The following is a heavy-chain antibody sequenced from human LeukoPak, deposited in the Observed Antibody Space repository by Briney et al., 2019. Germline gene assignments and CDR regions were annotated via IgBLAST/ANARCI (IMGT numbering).Heavy chain of an antibody. J-gene: IGHJ6*02. CDR1: GGSISSSSYY. Sequence: SETLSLTCTVSGGSISSSSYYWGWIRQPPGEGLEWIGSIYYSGSTYYNPSLKSRVTISVDTSKNQFSLKLSSVTAADTAMYYCVCVGGNYYGMDVWGQGTTVTVSS. V-gene: IGHV4-39*01. CDR3: VCVGGNYYGMDV. CDR2: IYYSGST. D-gene: IGHD3-16*01.